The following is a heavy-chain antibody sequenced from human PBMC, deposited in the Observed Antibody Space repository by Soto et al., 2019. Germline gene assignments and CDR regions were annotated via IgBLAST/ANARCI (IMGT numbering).Heavy chain of an antibody. CDR2: IYSGGST. CDR1: GFTVSSNY. D-gene: IGHD3-22*01. J-gene: IGHJ4*02. V-gene: IGHV3-53*01. CDR3: ARDISSGYYYYFDY. Sequence: GSLRLSCAASGFTVSSNYMSWVRQAPGKGLEWVSVIYSGGSTYYADSVKGRFTISRDNSKNTLYLQMNSLRAEDTAVYYCARDISSGYYYYFDYWGQGTLVTVSS.